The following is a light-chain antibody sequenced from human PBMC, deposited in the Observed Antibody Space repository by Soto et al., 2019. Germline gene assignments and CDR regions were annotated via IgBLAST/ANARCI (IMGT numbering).Light chain of an antibody. Sequence: DIQMTQSPSTLSASVGDRVTITCRASQSISSWLARYQQKPGKAPNLLIYKASNLESGVPSRFSGSGSGTEFTLTISSLQPDDFATYYCQQSSSYPVTFGQGTKLEIK. CDR1: QSISSW. J-gene: IGKJ2*01. CDR2: KAS. CDR3: QQSSSYPVT. V-gene: IGKV1-5*03.